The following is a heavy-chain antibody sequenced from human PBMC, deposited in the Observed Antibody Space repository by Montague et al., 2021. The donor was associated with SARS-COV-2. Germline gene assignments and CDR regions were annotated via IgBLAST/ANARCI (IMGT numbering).Heavy chain of an antibody. D-gene: IGHD3-3*01. J-gene: IGHJ5*02. CDR1: GGSISSSSSYY. CDR2: IYYSGST. V-gene: IGHV4-39*01. Sequence: SETRSLTCTVSGGSISSSSSYYWGWIRPPPGKGLEWIGSIYYSGSTYYNPSLKSRVTISVDTSKNQFSLKLSSVTAADTAVYYCARHTMTRITIFGVVYHDNWFDPWGQGTLVTVSS. CDR3: ARHTMTRITIFGVVYHDNWFDP.